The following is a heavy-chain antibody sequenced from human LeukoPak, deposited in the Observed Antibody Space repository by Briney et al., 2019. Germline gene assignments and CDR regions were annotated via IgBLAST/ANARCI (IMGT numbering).Heavy chain of an antibody. CDR2: IIPIFGTA. Sequence: SVKVSCKASGGTFSSYAISWVRQAPGQGLEWMGGIIPIFGTANYAQKLQGRVTMTTDTSTSTAYMELRSLRSDDTAVYYCARFRKNYYDSSGYYYYYYYMDVWGKGTTVTVSS. CDR1: GGTFSSYA. V-gene: IGHV1-69*05. CDR3: ARFRKNYYDSSGYYYYYYYMDV. D-gene: IGHD3-22*01. J-gene: IGHJ6*03.